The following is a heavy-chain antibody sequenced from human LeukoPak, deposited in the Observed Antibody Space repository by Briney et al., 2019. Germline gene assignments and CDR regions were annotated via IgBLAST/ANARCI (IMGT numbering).Heavy chain of an antibody. CDR1: GFSVSSFG. Sequence: PGGSLRLSCAVSGFSVSSFGMSWVRQAPGKGLEWISAISADGETTYYADSVKGRFLISRDNSKNALSLQLNSLRADDTGVYYCAQGNNSGWYPNWGQGSLVSVSS. V-gene: IGHV3-23*01. CDR2: ISADGETT. J-gene: IGHJ4*02. CDR3: AQGNNSGWYPN. D-gene: IGHD6-19*01.